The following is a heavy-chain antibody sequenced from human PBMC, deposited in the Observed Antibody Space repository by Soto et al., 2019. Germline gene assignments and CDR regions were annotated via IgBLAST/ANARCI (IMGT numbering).Heavy chain of an antibody. CDR1: GFTFSSYA. CDR2: ISGSGSTI. J-gene: IGHJ4*02. CDR3: AKVFYYYDSSGYYYFDN. V-gene: IGHV3-23*01. Sequence: RLSCAASGFTFSSYAVSWVRQAPGEGPEWISSISGSGSTIYYADSVKGRFTISRDNSKNTLYLQMSSLRAEDTAVYYCAKVFYYYDSSGYYYFDNWGQGTLAT. D-gene: IGHD3-22*01.